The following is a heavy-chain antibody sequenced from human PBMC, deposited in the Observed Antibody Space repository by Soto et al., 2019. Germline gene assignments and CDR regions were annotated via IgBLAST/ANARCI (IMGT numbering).Heavy chain of an antibody. V-gene: IGHV1-2*02. CDR1: GYTFTDYF. D-gene: IGHD3-16*01. J-gene: IGHJ4*02. CDR2: ISPNNGDR. CDR3: VRAGDRNPATRLKRPFDS. Sequence: QVQLVQSVAEVQRPGAAVTISCKASGYTFTDYFIHWVRQAPGHGLEWMGWISPNNGDRISAQKFQDRATMTRDTSIKTAFTDRSRLRSDDMAVYYFVRAGDRNPATRLKRPFDSWGQGTLVTVSS.